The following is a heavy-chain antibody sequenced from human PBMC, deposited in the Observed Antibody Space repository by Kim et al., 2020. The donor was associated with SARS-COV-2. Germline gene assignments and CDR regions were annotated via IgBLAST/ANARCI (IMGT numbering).Heavy chain of an antibody. J-gene: IGHJ4*02. Sequence: VRFTISRDNAKNSLYLQMNSLRAEDTAVYYCARGSPSITIFGVVIILFDYWGQGTLVTVSS. V-gene: IGHV3-11*05. CDR3: ARGSPSITIFGVVIILFDY. D-gene: IGHD3-3*01.